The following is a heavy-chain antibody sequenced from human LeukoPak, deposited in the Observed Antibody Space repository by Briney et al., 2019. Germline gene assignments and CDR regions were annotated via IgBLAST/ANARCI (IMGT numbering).Heavy chain of an antibody. Sequence: GGSLRLSCAASGFTFSSYEINWVRQAPGKGLEWVSYISSSGSTIYYADSVKGRFTISRDNAKNSLYLQMNSLRAEDTAVYYCARDGDWGAYYDSSGYHNWGQGTLVTVSS. V-gene: IGHV3-48*03. CDR1: GFTFSSYE. D-gene: IGHD3-22*01. CDR2: ISSSGSTI. J-gene: IGHJ4*02. CDR3: ARDGDWGAYYDSSGYHN.